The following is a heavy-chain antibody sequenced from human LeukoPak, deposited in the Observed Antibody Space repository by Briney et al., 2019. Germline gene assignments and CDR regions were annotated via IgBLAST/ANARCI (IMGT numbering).Heavy chain of an antibody. D-gene: IGHD2-21*02. J-gene: IGHJ5*02. CDR1: GGTFSSYA. Sequence: ASVEVSCKASGGTFSSYAISWVRQAPGQGLEWMGGIIPIFGTANYAQKFQGRVTITADESTSTAYMELSSLRSEDTAVYYCASGGKYEGYCGGDCHNWFDPWGQGTLVTVSS. V-gene: IGHV1-69*13. CDR2: IIPIFGTA. CDR3: ASGGKYEGYCGGDCHNWFDP.